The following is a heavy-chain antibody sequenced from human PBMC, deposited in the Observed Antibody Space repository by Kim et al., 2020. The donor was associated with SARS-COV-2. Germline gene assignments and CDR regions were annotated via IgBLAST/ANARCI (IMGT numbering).Heavy chain of an antibody. V-gene: IGHV1-46*01. CDR1: GYTFTHYY. J-gene: IGHJ3*02. CDR3: ARAPYSSGWFGAFDI. D-gene: IGHD6-19*01. CDR2: IKPNDGST. Sequence: ASVKVSCKTSGYTFTHYYMHWVRQAPGQGLEWMGIIKPNDGSTSSAQKFQGRVTMTMDTSTSTVYMELSSLRSEDTAVYFCARAPYSSGWFGAFDIWGQGTMVTVSS.